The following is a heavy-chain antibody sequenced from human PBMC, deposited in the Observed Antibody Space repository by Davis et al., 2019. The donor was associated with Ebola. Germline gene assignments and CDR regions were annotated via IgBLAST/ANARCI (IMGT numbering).Heavy chain of an antibody. V-gene: IGHV4-4*02. D-gene: IGHD3-3*01. J-gene: IGHJ4*02. CDR1: AASTTTNYNW. CDR3: ARQALSGYYLDY. CDR2: INENGAT. Sequence: SETLSLTCAVSAASTTTNYNWWSWVRQSPGKELQWVGEINENGATNLNASLGSRITISLDESKNQFSLVLTSVTVADTAVYYCARQALSGYYLDYWGQGILVTVSA.